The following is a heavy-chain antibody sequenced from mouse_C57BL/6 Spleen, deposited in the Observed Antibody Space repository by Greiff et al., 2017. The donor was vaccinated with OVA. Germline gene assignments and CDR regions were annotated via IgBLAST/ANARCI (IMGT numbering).Heavy chain of an antibody. CDR3: ASSPPLYGISYYFDY. V-gene: IGHV1-61*01. CDR1: GYTFTSYW. D-gene: IGHD1-1*01. J-gene: IGHJ2*01. Sequence: QVQLQQPGAELVRPGSSVKLSCKASGYTFTSYWMDWVKQRPGQGLEWIGNIYPSDSETHYKQKLKDKATLTVDKSSSTSYMQLSSLTSEDSAVYYCASSPPLYGISYYFDYWGQGTTLTVSS. CDR2: IYPSDSET.